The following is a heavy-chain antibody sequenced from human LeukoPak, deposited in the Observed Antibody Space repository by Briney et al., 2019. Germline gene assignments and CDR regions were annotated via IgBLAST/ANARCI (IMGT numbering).Heavy chain of an antibody. CDR1: GYTFTSYA. D-gene: IGHD2-15*01. Sequence: EASVKVSCTASGYTFTSYAMNWVRQAPGQGLECLGGINTNTGNPTYAQGLTGRFVFSLDTSVSTAYLQISSLKAEDTAIYYCARSRRVLVPAALNSADDYYYYMDVWGKGTTVTVSS. V-gene: IGHV7-4-1*02. J-gene: IGHJ6*03. CDR3: ARSRRVLVPAALNSADDYYYYMDV. CDR2: INTNTGNP.